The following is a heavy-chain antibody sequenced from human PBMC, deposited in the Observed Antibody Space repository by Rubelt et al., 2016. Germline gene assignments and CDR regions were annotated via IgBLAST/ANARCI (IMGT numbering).Heavy chain of an antibody. CDR1: SSYG. V-gene: IGHV3-30*18. J-gene: IGHJ6*02. D-gene: IGHD2-21*01. CDR2: ISYDRSYK. Sequence: SSYGMHWVRQAPGKGLEWVAAISYDRSYKWNADPVKGRFTISRDNSKNTLYLQMNSLRTEDTGVYYCAKEGIVDNGSGMDVWGQGTTVTVSS. CDR3: AKEGIVDNGSGMDV.